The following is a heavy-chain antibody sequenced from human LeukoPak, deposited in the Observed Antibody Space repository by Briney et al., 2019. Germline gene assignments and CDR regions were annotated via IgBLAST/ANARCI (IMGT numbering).Heavy chain of an antibody. J-gene: IGHJ3*02. CDR1: VVTFSSYS. Sequence: GGSLRLSCAASVVTFSSYSMNWVRQAPRKGLEWVSSISSSRRYIYYADSVKGRFTISRDNAKNSLYLQMNSLRAEDTAVYYCAQLVRDAFDIWGQGTMVTVSS. CDR3: AQLVRDAFDI. D-gene: IGHD6-13*01. CDR2: ISSSRRYI. V-gene: IGHV3-21*01.